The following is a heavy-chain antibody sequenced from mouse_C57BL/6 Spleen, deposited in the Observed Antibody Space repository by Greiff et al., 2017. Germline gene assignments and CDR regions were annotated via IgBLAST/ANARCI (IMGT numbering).Heavy chain of an antibody. CDR3: ARSRGVYYDDGYFDY. D-gene: IGHD2-4*01. CDR1: GYTFTSYW. V-gene: IGHV1-50*01. J-gene: IGHJ2*01. Sequence: QVQLQQPGAELVKPGASVKLSCKASGYTFTSYWMQWVKQRPGQGLEWSGEIDPSDSYTNYNQKFKGKATLTVDTSSSTAYMQLSSLTYADSAVYYCARSRGVYYDDGYFDYWGQGTTLTVSS. CDR2: IDPSDSYT.